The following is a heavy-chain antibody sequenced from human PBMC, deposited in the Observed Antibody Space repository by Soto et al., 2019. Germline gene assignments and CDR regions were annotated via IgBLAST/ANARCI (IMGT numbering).Heavy chain of an antibody. CDR1: GCSLSTSGVG. CDR2: IDWNDDK. J-gene: IGHJ4*02. V-gene: IGHV2-5*01. CDR3: ANIASDCTNGVCYGSPPYYSDY. D-gene: IGHD2-8*01. Sequence: GPTLFDPTHTLTLTCTFSGCSLSTSGVGVGWIRQPPGKALEWLALIDWNDDKRSSPSLKSRLTITKDTSKNQVVLTMTNTDPVDTATYYCANIASDCTNGVCYGSPPYYSDYWGQGTLVTVSS.